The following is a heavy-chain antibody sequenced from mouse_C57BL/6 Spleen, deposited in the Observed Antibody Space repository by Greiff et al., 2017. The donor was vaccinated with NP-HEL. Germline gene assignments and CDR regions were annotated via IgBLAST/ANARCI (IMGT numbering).Heavy chain of an antibody. CDR1: GFTFSSYG. V-gene: IGHV5-6*01. CDR2: ISSGGSYT. Sequence: EVKLVESGGDLVKPGGSLKLSCAASGFTFSSYGMSWVRQTPDKRLEWVATISSGGSYTYYPDSVKGRFTISRDNAKNTLYLQMSSLKSEDTAMYYCARGGGKGDFDYWGQGTTLTVSS. J-gene: IGHJ2*01. CDR3: ARGGGKGDFDY. D-gene: IGHD2-1*01.